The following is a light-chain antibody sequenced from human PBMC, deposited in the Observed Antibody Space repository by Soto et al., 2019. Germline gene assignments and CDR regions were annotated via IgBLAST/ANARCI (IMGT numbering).Light chain of an antibody. CDR2: GAS. CDR1: QSVSSSY. CDR3: QQYGSSPTRIT. V-gene: IGKV3-20*01. J-gene: IGKJ5*01. Sequence: IVWSGAPDTGALRPETKTTLSCKARQSVSSSYLAWYQQKPGQAPRLLIYGASSRATGIPDRFSGSGSGTDFTLTISRLEPEHFAVYYCQQYGSSPTRITFGQGTRLEIK.